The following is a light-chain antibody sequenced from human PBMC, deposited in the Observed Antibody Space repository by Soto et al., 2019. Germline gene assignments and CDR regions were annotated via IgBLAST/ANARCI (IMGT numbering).Light chain of an antibody. Sequence: DIQMTQSPSTLPASIGDRVTITCRASQSISNWLDWYQQKPGTAPKLLIYDASTLESGVPSRFSGSGSGTAFTLTSSSLQAYDFATYHCKQYTSQSFGQGTKVEMK. J-gene: IGKJ1*01. CDR3: KQYTSQS. V-gene: IGKV1-5*01. CDR2: DAS. CDR1: QSISNW.